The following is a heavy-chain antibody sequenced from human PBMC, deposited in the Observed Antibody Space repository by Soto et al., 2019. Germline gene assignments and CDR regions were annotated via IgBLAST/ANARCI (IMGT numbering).Heavy chain of an antibody. Sequence: PTLVNPTETLTRTCSFSGFSLITIAVGVGWIRQPPGKALEWLALIYGNDAKRYSPSLKSRLTITKDTPKNQVVLTVTSMDPVDTDTYYCAQVEMTNLGAVAYWGQGTLVTVS. J-gene: IGHJ4*02. V-gene: IGHV2-5*01. CDR3: AQVEMTNLGAVAY. D-gene: IGHD2-21*02. CDR2: IYGNDAK. CDR1: GFSLITIAVG.